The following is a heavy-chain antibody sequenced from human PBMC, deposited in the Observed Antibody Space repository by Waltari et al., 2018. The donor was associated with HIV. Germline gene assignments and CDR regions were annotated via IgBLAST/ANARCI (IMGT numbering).Heavy chain of an antibody. J-gene: IGHJ4*02. Sequence: QITLKESGPTLVKPTQTLTLTCTFSGFSLSTSGAGVGWTRQPPGKALEWLALIYWNDDKRYSPSLKSRLTITKDTSKNQVVLTMTNMDPVDTATYYCAHRRSDWFGELGFDYRGQGTLVTVSS. CDR2: IYWNDDK. V-gene: IGHV2-5*01. CDR3: AHRRSDWFGELGFDY. CDR1: GFSLSTSGAG. D-gene: IGHD3-10*01.